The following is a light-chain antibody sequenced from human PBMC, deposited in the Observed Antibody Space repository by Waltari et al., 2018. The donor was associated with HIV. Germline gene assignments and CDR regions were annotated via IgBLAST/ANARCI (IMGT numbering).Light chain of an antibody. J-gene: IGLJ2*01. CDR2: RNK. V-gene: IGLV1-47*01. Sequence: QPVLTQPPSASGTPGQRVTISCSGSSSNTGSNYVYWYQQLPGTAPKLLIYRNKQRPSGVPDRFSGSKSGTSASLAISGLRSEDEADYYCAAWDDSLSGHVVFGGGTKLTVL. CDR1: SSNTGSNY. CDR3: AAWDDSLSGHVV.